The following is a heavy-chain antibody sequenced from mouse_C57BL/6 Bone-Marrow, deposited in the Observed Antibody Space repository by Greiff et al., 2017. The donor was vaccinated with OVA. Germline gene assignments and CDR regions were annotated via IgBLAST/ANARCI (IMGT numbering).Heavy chain of an antibody. J-gene: IGHJ2*01. Sequence: VQLQHSGAELVRPGASVKLSCTASGFNIKDDYMHWVKQRPEQGLEWIGWIDPENGDTEYASKFQGKATITADTSSNTAYLQLSSLTSEDTAVYYCTGGHYRDYWGQGTTLTVSS. CDR1: GFNIKDDY. V-gene: IGHV14-4*01. CDR2: IDPENGDT. CDR3: TGGHYRDY. D-gene: IGHD6-1*01.